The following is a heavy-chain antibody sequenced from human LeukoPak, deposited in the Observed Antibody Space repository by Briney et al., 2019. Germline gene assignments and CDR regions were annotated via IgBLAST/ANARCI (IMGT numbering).Heavy chain of an antibody. CDR3: AREHYYYYMDV. J-gene: IGHJ6*03. Sequence: SETLSLTCTVSGGSISSGGFYWSWIRQPPGKDLEWIGYIYHSGSTYYNPSLKSRVTISVDRPKNQFSLKLSSVTAADTAVYYCAREHYYYYMDVWGKGTTVTVSS. CDR2: IYHSGST. CDR1: GGSISSGGFY. V-gene: IGHV4-30-2*01.